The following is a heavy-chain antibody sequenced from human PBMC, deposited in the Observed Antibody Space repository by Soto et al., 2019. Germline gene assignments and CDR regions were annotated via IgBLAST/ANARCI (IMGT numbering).Heavy chain of an antibody. V-gene: IGHV3-7*01. D-gene: IGHD2-2*01. CDR1: GFTFSSHW. J-gene: IGHJ4*02. CDR2: IKQDGSEK. CDR3: ARDGASPDY. Sequence: EVQLVESGGGLVQPGGSLRLSCAASGFTFSSHWMSWVRQAPGKGLEWVANIKQDGSEKYYVDSVKGRFTISRDNAKNSLYLQMNSLRAEDTAVYYCARDGASPDYWGQGTLVTVSS.